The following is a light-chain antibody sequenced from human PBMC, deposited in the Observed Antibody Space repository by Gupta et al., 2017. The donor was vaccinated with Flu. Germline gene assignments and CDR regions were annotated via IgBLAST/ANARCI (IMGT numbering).Light chain of an antibody. V-gene: IGKV4-1*01. J-gene: IGKJ4*01. Sequence: DILMTQSPDSLCVSLGERATINCKSSQSSLYSSNNKNYLAWYQQKPGQPPKLLIYWASTRESGVPDSFSGRGSGTDFTLTISSLQAEDVAVYYCQQYDSTPLTFGGGTKVEIK. CDR1: QSSLYSSNNKNY. CDR3: QQYDSTPLT. CDR2: WAS.